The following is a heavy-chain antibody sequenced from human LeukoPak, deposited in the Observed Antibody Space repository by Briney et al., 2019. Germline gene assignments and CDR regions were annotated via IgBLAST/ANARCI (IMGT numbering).Heavy chain of an antibody. CDR2: IIPIFGIA. Sequence: GSSVKVSCKASGGTFSSYAISWVRQAPGQGLEWMGRIIPIFGIANYAQKFQGRVTITADKSTSTAYMELSSLRSDDTAVYYCARGGPNFDYWGQGTLVTVSS. J-gene: IGHJ4*02. CDR3: ARGGPNFDY. V-gene: IGHV1-69*04. CDR1: GGTFSSYA.